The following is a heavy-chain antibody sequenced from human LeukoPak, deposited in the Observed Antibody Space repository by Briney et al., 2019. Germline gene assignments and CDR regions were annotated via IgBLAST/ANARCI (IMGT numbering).Heavy chain of an antibody. Sequence: SETLSLTCTVSGYSISSGYYWGWIRQPPGKGLEWIGSIYHSGSTYYNPSLKSRVTISVDTSKNQFSLKLSSVTAADTAVYYCARVKTMVRGIRPNWFDPWGQGTLVTVSS. CDR3: ARVKTMVRGIRPNWFDP. J-gene: IGHJ5*02. V-gene: IGHV4-38-2*02. D-gene: IGHD3-10*01. CDR1: GYSISSGYY. CDR2: IYHSGST.